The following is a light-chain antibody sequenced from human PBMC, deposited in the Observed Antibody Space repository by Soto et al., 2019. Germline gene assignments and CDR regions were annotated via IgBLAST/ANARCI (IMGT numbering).Light chain of an antibody. V-gene: IGLV1-40*01. CDR1: SSNIGAGYD. CDR3: QSYDGSLSGSV. Sequence: QSVLTQPPSVSGAPGQRVTISCTGSSSNIGAGYDEHWYQQLPGTAPKLLIYGNSNRPSGVPDRFSGSKSGTSASLAITGLQAEDEADYYCQSYDGSLSGSVFGGGTKVTVL. CDR2: GNS. J-gene: IGLJ3*02.